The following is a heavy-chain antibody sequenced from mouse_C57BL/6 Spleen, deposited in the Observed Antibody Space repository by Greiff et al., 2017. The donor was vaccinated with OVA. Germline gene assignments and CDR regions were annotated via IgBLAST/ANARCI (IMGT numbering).Heavy chain of an antibody. CDR2: IDPEDGDT. J-gene: IGHJ3*01. D-gene: IGHD2-1*01. V-gene: IGHV14-1*01. CDR3: TRVYDDNYGAY. CDR1: GFNIKDYY. Sequence: EVQLQQSGAELVRPGASVKLSCTASGFNIKDYYMHWVKQRPEQGLEWIGRIDPEDGDTEYAPKFQGKATMTADTSSNTAYLQLSSLTSEDTAVYYCTRVYDDNYGAYWGQGTLVTVSA.